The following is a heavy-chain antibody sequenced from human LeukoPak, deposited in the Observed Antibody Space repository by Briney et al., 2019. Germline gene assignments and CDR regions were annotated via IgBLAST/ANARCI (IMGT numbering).Heavy chain of an antibody. CDR3: AKDYAAAGTEYYYYYGMDV. Sequence: GGSMRLSCAAAGFTFSSCAMSWVRQAPGKVLEWVSAISGSGGSTYYADSVKGRFTISRDNSKNTLYLQMNSLRAEDTAVYYCAKDYAAAGTEYYYYYGMDVWGQGTTVTVSS. J-gene: IGHJ6*02. CDR2: ISGSGGST. V-gene: IGHV3-23*01. CDR1: GFTFSSCA. D-gene: IGHD6-13*01.